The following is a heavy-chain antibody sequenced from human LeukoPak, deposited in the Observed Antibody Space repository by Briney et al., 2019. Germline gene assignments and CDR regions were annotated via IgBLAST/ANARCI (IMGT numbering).Heavy chain of an antibody. Sequence: PGGSLRLSCAVSRFMFSNYSVNWVRQAPGKGLEWISYISSSGSTIYYADSVKGRFTISRDNAKNSLYLQMNSLRAEDTAVYYCARDLSLYCSGGSCYSLNYWGQGTLVTVSS. D-gene: IGHD2-15*01. V-gene: IGHV3-48*04. CDR2: ISSSGSTI. CDR3: ARDLSLYCSGGSCYSLNY. J-gene: IGHJ4*02. CDR1: RFMFSNYS.